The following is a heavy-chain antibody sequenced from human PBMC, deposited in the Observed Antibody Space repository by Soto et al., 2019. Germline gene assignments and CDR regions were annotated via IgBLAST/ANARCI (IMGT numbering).Heavy chain of an antibody. Sequence: SDTLSLTCTVSGVSISSGDDYWSWILQPPGKCLEWIGYIYYSGSTYYNPSLKSRVTISVDTSKNQFSLKLSSVTAADTAVYYCARKNSSGYYHAEDYWGQGTLVTVSS. CDR2: IYYSGST. CDR3: ARKNSSGYYHAEDY. D-gene: IGHD3-22*01. V-gene: IGHV4-30-4*02. J-gene: IGHJ4*02. CDR1: GVSISSGDDY.